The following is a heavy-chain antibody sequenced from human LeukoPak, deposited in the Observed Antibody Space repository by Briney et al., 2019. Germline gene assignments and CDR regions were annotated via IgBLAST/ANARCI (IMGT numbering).Heavy chain of an antibody. J-gene: IGHJ4*02. CDR2: FDPEDGET. D-gene: IGHD3-10*01. CDR1: GYTLTELS. Sequence: ASVKVSCKVSGYTLTELSIHWVRPAPRKGLEWMGGFDPEDGETNHAQKLQGRVTMTEDTSTDTAHTELSSLRSEATAVYDCAPEIYYGSGSYYENWGQGTLVTVSS. V-gene: IGHV1-24*01. CDR3: APEIYYGSGSYYEN.